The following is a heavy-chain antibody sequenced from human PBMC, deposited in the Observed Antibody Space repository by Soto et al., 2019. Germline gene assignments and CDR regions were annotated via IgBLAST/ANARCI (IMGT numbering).Heavy chain of an antibody. CDR1: GFTFSSYG. D-gene: IGHD6-6*01. J-gene: IGHJ6*02. CDR3: AREPQDPVAARPNYYYGMDV. V-gene: IGHV3-33*01. CDR2: IWYVGSNK. Sequence: QVQLVESGGGVVQPGRSLRLSCAAAGFTFSSYGMHWVRQAPGKGLEWVAVIWYVGSNKYYADSVKGRFTISRDNSKNTLYLQMNSLRAEDTAVYYCAREPQDPVAARPNYYYGMDVWGQGTTVTVSS.